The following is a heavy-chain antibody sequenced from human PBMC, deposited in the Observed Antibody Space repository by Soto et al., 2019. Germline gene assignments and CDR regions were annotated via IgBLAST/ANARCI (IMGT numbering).Heavy chain of an antibody. CDR1: KFSFSGYW. Sequence: EVQLVESGGGLVQPGGSLRLSCAASKFSFSGYWMHWVRQAPGKGLMWVSRVNPDGSTTTYADSVKGRFTISRDKAKNTGFLQMNSLRADDTAVYYCAKVASGSYDWFDPWGQGTLVTVSS. J-gene: IGHJ5*02. D-gene: IGHD1-26*01. CDR3: AKVASGSYDWFDP. CDR2: VNPDGSTT. V-gene: IGHV3-74*01.